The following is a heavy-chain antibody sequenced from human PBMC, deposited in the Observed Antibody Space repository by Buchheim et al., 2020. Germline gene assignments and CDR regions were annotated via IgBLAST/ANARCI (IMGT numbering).Heavy chain of an antibody. CDR1: GFTFSSYG. V-gene: IGHV3-30*18. CDR3: AKTTSGYYYEGDY. Sequence: QVQLVESGGGVVQPGRSLRLSCAASGFTFSSYGMHWVRQAPGKGLEWVAVISYDGSNKYYADSVKGRFTISRDNSKNTLYLQMNSLRAEDTAVYYCAKTTSGYYYEGDYWGQGTL. D-gene: IGHD3-22*01. J-gene: IGHJ4*02. CDR2: ISYDGSNK.